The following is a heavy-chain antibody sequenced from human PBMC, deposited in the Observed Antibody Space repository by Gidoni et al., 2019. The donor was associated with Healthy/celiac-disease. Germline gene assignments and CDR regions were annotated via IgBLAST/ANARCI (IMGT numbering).Heavy chain of an antibody. J-gene: IGHJ3*02. CDR2: IIPIFGTA. CDR1: GGTFSSYA. D-gene: IGHD4-17*01. V-gene: IGHV1-69*01. CDR3: ARETTTVVTQRDAFDI. Sequence: QVQLVQSGAEVTKPGSSVKFSCKASGGTFSSYAISWVRQAPGQGLEWMGGIIPIFGTANYAQKFQGRVTITADESTSTAYMELSSLRSEDTAVYYCARETTTVVTQRDAFDIWGQGTMVTVSS.